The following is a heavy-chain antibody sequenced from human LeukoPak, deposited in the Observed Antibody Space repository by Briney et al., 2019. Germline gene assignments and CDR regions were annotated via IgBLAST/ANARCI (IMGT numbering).Heavy chain of an antibody. Sequence: TSETLSLTCTVSGVSISSSSYYWGWIRQPPGKGLEWIGYIYYSGSTYYNPSLKSRVTISVDTSKNQLSLKLSSVTAADTAVYYCARIPTVTFFDYWGQGTLVTVSS. CDR1: GVSISSSSYY. D-gene: IGHD4-17*01. CDR2: IYYSGST. CDR3: ARIPTVTFFDY. V-gene: IGHV4-39*01. J-gene: IGHJ4*02.